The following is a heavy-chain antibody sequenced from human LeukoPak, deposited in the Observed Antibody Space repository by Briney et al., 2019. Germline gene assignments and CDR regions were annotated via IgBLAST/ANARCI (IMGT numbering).Heavy chain of an antibody. CDR2: IIDSGNSI. CDR3: AKDPIFSGSYGVFDY. D-gene: IGHD1-26*01. J-gene: IGHJ4*02. CDR1: GFTFSSYA. Sequence: GGSLRLSCAASGFTFSSYAMSWVRKAPGKGLEWVSTIIDSGNSIYYADSAEGRFTISRDNSKNTLYLQMNSLRAGDTAVYYCAKDPIFSGSYGVFDYWAWEPWSPSPQ. V-gene: IGHV3-23*01.